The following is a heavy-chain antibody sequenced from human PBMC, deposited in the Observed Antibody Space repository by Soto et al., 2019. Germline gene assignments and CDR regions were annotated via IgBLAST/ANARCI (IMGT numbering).Heavy chain of an antibody. CDR2: ISGSGGST. V-gene: IGHV3-23*01. D-gene: IGHD6-19*01. CDR3: AKTPTIAVDWFDP. J-gene: IGHJ5*02. Sequence: GGSLRLSCAASGFTFSSYAMSWVRQAPGKGLEWVSAISGSGGSTYYADSVKGRFIISRDNSRNTLYLQMNSLRAEDTAVYYCAKTPTIAVDWFDPWGQGTLVTVSS. CDR1: GFTFSSYA.